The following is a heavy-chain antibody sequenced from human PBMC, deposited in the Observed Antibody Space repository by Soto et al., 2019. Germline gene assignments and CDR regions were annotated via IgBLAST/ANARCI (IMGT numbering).Heavy chain of an antibody. D-gene: IGHD3-16*02. J-gene: IGHJ4*02. V-gene: IGHV3-33*01. Sequence: GSLRLSCAASGFTFSSYGMHWVRQAPGKGLEWVAVIWYDGSNKYYADSVKGRFTISRDNSKNTLYLQMNSLRAEDTAVYYCARDGRRLRLGELSWFDYWGQGTLVTVSS. CDR1: GFTFSSYG. CDR2: IWYDGSNK. CDR3: ARDGRRLRLGELSWFDY.